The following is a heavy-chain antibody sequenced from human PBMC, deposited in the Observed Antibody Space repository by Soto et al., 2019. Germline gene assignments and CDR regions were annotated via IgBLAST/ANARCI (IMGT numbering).Heavy chain of an antibody. CDR3: AREDYYMDV. V-gene: IGHV3-21*01. CDR2: ISGDSAYI. J-gene: IGHJ6*03. Sequence: EMQLVESGGGLVKPGGSLRLSCAASGFTFSSETMNWVRQAPGKGLEWVSSISGDSAYIFYADSVKGRFTSSRDNAKNSLCLQMDSLRAEDTAVYYCAREDYYMDVWGKGTTVTVSS. CDR1: GFTFSSET.